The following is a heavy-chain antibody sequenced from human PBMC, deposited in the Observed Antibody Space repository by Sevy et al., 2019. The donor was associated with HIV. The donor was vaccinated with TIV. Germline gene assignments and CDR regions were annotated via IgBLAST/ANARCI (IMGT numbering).Heavy chain of an antibody. CDR1: GFTFSSYA. Sequence: GGSLRLSCAASGFTFSSYAMSWVRQAPGKGLEWVSAISGSGGSTYYADSVKGRFTISRDNSRNTLYLQMNSLRAEDTAVYYGATDLVPVGVLGAFDVWGQGTMVTVSS. J-gene: IGHJ3*01. D-gene: IGHD1-26*01. CDR3: ATDLVPVGVLGAFDV. CDR2: ISGSGGST. V-gene: IGHV3-23*01.